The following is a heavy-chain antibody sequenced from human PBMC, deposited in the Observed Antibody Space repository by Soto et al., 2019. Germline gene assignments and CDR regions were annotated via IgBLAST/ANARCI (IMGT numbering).Heavy chain of an antibody. J-gene: IGHJ6*02. V-gene: IGHV3-74*01. CDR3: ASYTGYSSSWVGEPDYYYYGMDV. D-gene: IGHD6-13*01. Sequence: GGSLGLSCAASGFTFSSYGMHWVRKDPGKGLVWVSRINSDGSSTSYADSVKGRFTISRDNAKNTLYLQMNSLRAEDTAVYYCASYTGYSSSWVGEPDYYYYGMDVWGQGTTVTVSS. CDR2: INSDGSST. CDR1: GFTFSSYG.